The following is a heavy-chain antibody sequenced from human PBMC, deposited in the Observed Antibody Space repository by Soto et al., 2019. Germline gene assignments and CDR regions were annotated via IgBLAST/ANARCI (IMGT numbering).Heavy chain of an antibody. CDR3: ARIRTYYDILTGPRYYFDY. D-gene: IGHD3-9*01. V-gene: IGHV2-26*01. CDR2: IFSNDEK. Sequence: SGPTLVNPTETLTLTCTVSGFSLSNARMGVSWIRQPPGKALEWLAHIFSNDEKSYSTSLKSRLTISKDTSKSQVVLTMTNMDPVDTATYYCARIRTYYDILTGPRYYFDYGGQGTLDTASS. CDR1: GFSLSNARMG. J-gene: IGHJ4*02.